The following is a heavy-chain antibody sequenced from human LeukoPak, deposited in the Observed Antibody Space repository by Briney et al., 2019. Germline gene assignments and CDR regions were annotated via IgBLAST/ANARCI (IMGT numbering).Heavy chain of an antibody. CDR3: ATISSGWLFDY. V-gene: IGHV3-21*01. CDR2: ISSSSSYI. J-gene: IGHJ4*02. Sequence: GGSLRLSCAASGFTFSSYSMNWVRQAPGKGLEWVSSISSSSSYIYYADSVKGRFTISRDDAKNSLYRQMNSLRAEDTAVYYCATISSGWLFDYWGQGTLVTVSS. CDR1: GFTFSSYS. D-gene: IGHD6-19*01.